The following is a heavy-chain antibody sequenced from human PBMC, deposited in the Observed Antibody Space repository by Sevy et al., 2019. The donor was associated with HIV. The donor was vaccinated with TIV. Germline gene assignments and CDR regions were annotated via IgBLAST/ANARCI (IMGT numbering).Heavy chain of an antibody. J-gene: IGHJ4*02. CDR2: ISSSGSTI. CDR3: ARDDRGYRAYDRGNFDY. Sequence: GGSLRLSCAASGFTFSSYEMNWVRQAPGKGLEWVSYISSSGSTIYYADSVKGRFTISRDNAKNSLYLQMNSLRAEDTAVYYCARDDRGYRAYDRGNFDYWGQGTLVTVSS. CDR1: GFTFSSYE. V-gene: IGHV3-48*03. D-gene: IGHD5-12*01.